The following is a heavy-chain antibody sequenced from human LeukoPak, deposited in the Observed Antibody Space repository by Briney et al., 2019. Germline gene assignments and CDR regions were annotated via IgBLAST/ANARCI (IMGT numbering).Heavy chain of an antibody. Sequence: SETLSLTCTVSGGSISSYYWSWIRQPPGKGLEWIGYIYYGGSTNYNPSLKSRVTISVDTSKNQFSLKLSSVTAADTAVYYCARAGITIFGVVIMPDAFDIWGQGTMVTVSS. CDR2: IYYGGST. J-gene: IGHJ3*02. D-gene: IGHD3-3*01. CDR3: ARAGITIFGVVIMPDAFDI. V-gene: IGHV4-59*01. CDR1: GGSISSYY.